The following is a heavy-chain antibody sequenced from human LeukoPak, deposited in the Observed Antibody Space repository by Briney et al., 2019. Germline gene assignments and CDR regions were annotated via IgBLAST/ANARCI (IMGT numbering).Heavy chain of an antibody. Sequence: ASVKVSCKASGYTFTSYEINWVRQATGQGLEWMGWMNPNSGNTGYAQKFQGRVTMTRNTSINTAYMELSRLRSDDTAVYYCARVLRYYDILSKPFDYWGQGTLVTVSS. CDR2: MNPNSGNT. CDR3: ARVLRYYDILSKPFDY. D-gene: IGHD3-9*01. CDR1: GYTFTSYE. V-gene: IGHV1-8*01. J-gene: IGHJ4*02.